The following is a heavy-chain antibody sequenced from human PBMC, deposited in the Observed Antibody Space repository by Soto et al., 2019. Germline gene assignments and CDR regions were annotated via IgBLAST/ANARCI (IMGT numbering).Heavy chain of an antibody. CDR2: ISGSGGST. J-gene: IGHJ4*02. CDR3: AKRPYYYDSSGPTFDY. D-gene: IGHD3-22*01. Sequence: PGGSLRLSCAASGFTFSSYAMSWVRQAPGKGLEWVSAISGSGGSTYYADSVKGRFTISRDNSKNTLYLQMNSLRAEDTAVYYCAKRPYYYDSSGPTFDYWGQGTLVTVSS. CDR1: GFTFSSYA. V-gene: IGHV3-23*01.